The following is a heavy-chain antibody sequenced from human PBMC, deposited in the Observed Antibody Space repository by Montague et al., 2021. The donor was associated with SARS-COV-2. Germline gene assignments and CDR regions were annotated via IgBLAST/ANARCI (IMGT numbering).Heavy chain of an antibody. CDR1: GFTFTTYI. Sequence: SLRLSCAASGFTFTTYIYHWVRQAPGGGLEWVALSPSDGGHTQYADSVRGRFTIYRDTSISTLYLQMDSLRPDDTAVYFCAREIGTSGWAGFFDFRSQGTLVTVSP. D-gene: IGHD6-19*01. J-gene: IGHJ4*02. CDR2: SPSDGGHT. CDR3: AREIGTSGWAGFFDF. V-gene: IGHV3-30-3*01.